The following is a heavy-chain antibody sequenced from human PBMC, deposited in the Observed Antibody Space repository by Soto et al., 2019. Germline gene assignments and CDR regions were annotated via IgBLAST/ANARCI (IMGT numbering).Heavy chain of an antibody. J-gene: IGHJ6*02. V-gene: IGHV4-59*01. Sequence: SETLSLTCTVSGGSISSYYWSWIRQPPGKGLEWIGYIYYSGSTNYNPSLKSRVTISVDTSKNQFSLKLSSVTAADTAVYYCARDPYYYDSSGYSVYGMDVWGQGTTVTVSS. CDR1: GGSISSYY. CDR2: IYYSGST. CDR3: ARDPYYYDSSGYSVYGMDV. D-gene: IGHD3-22*01.